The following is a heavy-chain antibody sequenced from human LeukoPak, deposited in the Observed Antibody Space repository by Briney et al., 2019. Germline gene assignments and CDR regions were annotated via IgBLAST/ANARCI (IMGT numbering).Heavy chain of an antibody. CDR2: VYYSGST. CDR3: ASIAAAGTVSAFDI. V-gene: IGHV4-59*02. Sequence: SETLSLTCVVSGGSVSGYYWGWIRQPPGRGLEWIGYVYYSGSTNYNPSFKSRITISVDTSRNQFSLKLSSVTAADTAVYYCASIAAAGTVSAFDIWGQGTMVTVSS. J-gene: IGHJ3*02. D-gene: IGHD6-13*01. CDR1: GGSVSGYY.